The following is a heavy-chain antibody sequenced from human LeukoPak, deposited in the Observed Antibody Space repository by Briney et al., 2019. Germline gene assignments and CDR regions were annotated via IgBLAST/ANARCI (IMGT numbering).Heavy chain of an antibody. CDR3: ARSEYSYGADAFDI. CDR1: GGSISSYY. J-gene: IGHJ3*02. D-gene: IGHD5-18*01. Sequence: SETLSLTCTVSGGSISSYYWSWIRQPPGKGLEWIGYIYYSGSTNYSPSLKSRVTTSVDTSKNQFSLKLSSVTAADTAVYYCARSEYSYGADAFDIWGQGTMATVSS. V-gene: IGHV4-59*01. CDR2: IYYSGST.